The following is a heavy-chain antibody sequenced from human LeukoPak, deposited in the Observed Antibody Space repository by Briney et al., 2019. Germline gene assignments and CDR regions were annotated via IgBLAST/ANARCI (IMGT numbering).Heavy chain of an antibody. D-gene: IGHD3-16*02. J-gene: IGHJ5*02. Sequence: GGSLRLSRAASGFPFSTYAMSWVRQARGKGLEWVSFISGSGDSTNYADSVKGRFTISRDSSKNTLYLQMNSLRAEDTAVYYCGKHSAARSLGKLSSSWGQGTLVIVSS. V-gene: IGHV3-23*01. CDR1: GFPFSTYA. CDR2: ISGSGDST. CDR3: GKHSAARSLGKLSSS.